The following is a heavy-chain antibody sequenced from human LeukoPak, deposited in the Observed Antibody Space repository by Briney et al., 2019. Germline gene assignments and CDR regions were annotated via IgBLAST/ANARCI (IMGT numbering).Heavy chain of an antibody. V-gene: IGHV4-59*01. Sequence: SETLSLTCTGSGGSISSYYWSWIRQPPGKGLEWIGYIYYSGSTNYNPSLKSRVTISVDTSKNQFSLKLNSVTAADTAVYYCARDYGDYDFAYWGQGTLVTVSS. J-gene: IGHJ4*02. CDR2: IYYSGST. CDR3: ARDYGDYDFAY. CDR1: GGSISSYY. D-gene: IGHD4-17*01.